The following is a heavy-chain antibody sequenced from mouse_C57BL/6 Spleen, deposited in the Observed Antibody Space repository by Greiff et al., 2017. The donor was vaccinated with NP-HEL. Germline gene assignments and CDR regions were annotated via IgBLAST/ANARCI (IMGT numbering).Heavy chain of an antibody. D-gene: IGHD1-1*01. CDR1: GFTFSSYA. CDR3: ARYDYSWFAY. V-gene: IGHV5-4*01. J-gene: IGHJ3*01. CDR2: ISDGGSYT. Sequence: EVHLVESGGGLVKPGGSLKLSCAASGFTFSSYAMSWVRQTPEKRLEWVATISDGGSYTYYPDNVKGRFTISRDNAKNNLYLQMSHLKSEDTAMYYCARYDYSWFAYWGQGTLVTVSA.